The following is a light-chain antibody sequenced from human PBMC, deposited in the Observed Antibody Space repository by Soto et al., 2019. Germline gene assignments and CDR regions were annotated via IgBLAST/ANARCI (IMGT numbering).Light chain of an antibody. J-gene: IGKJ5*01. V-gene: IGKV1-5*01. Sequence: DIQMTQSPSTLSASIGDRVIITCRASQSISSWLAWYQQKPGKDPKLLIYDASSLESGVLSRFSGSGSGTEFTLTINSLQPDDFATYYCQQYNGPITFGQGTRLENK. CDR1: QSISSW. CDR2: DAS. CDR3: QQYNGPIT.